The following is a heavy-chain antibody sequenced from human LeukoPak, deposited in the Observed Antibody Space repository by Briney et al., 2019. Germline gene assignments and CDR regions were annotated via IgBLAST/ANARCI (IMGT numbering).Heavy chain of an antibody. CDR1: GGSISSYY. CDR2: IYYSGST. Sequence: SETLSLTCTVSGGSISSYYWGWIRQPPGKGLEWIGSIYYSGSTYYNPSLKSRVTISVDTSKNQFSLKLSSVTAADTAVYYCARVGRWELHAFDIWGQGTMVTVSS. V-gene: IGHV4-39*07. CDR3: ARVGRWELHAFDI. D-gene: IGHD1-26*01. J-gene: IGHJ3*02.